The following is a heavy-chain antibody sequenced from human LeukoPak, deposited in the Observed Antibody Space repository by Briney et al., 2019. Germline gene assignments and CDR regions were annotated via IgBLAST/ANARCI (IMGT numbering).Heavy chain of an antibody. Sequence: PSETLSLTCAVYGGSFSGYYWSWIRQPPGKGLEWIGEINHSGSTNYNPSLKSRVTISVDTSKNQSSLKLSSVTAADTAVYYCAGSSGYYPRPYYFDYWGQGTLVTVSS. CDR3: AGSSGYYPRPYYFDY. J-gene: IGHJ4*02. CDR2: INHSGST. V-gene: IGHV4-34*01. D-gene: IGHD3-22*01. CDR1: GGSFSGYY.